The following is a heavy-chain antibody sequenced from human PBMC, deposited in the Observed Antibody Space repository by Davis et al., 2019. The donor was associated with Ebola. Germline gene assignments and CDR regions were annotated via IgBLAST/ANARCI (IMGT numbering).Heavy chain of an antibody. CDR1: GGSFSGYY. V-gene: IGHV4-34*01. J-gene: IGHJ4*02. Sequence: SETLSLTCTVYGGSFSGYYWSWIRQPPGKRLEWIGEINHNGNNNYNPSLKSRVTISAEPSQNQFSLNLTSVTAADSAVYYCARGWDSSGWQNWGQGTLVTVSS. CDR3: ARGWDSSGWQN. D-gene: IGHD6-19*01. CDR2: INHNGNN.